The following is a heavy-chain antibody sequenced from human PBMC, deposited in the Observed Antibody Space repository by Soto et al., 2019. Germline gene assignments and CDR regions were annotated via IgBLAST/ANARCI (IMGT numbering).Heavy chain of an antibody. J-gene: IGHJ6*02. CDR2: IYSGGST. V-gene: IGHV3-53*01. D-gene: IGHD3-10*01. CDR3: ARFGELSPSYYYGMDV. Sequence: GGSLRLSCAASGFTVSSTYMSWVRQAPGKGLEWVSVIYSGGSTYYADSVKGRFTISRDNSKNTLYLQMNSLRAEDTAVYYCARFGELSPSYYYGMDVWGQGTTVTVSS. CDR1: GFTVSSTY.